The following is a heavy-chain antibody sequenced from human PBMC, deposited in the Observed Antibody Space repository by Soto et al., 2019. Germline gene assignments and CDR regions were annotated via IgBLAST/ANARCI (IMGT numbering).Heavy chain of an antibody. CDR2: IYYSGST. CDR3: ARSWFGESPFDC. J-gene: IGHJ4*02. D-gene: IGHD3-10*01. V-gene: IGHV4-59*01. CDR1: GGSISSYY. Sequence: SETLSLTCTVSGGSISSYYWSWIRQPPGKGLEWIGYIYYSGSTNYNPSLKSRVTISVDTSKNQFSLKLSSVTAADTAVYYCARSWFGESPFDCWGQGTLVTGSS.